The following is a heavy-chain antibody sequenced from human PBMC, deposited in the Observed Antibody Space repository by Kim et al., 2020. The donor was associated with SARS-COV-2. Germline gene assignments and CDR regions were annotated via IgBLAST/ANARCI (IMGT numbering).Heavy chain of an antibody. CDR2: VNHSGRT. CDR3: ARGGGGWLRMDY. J-gene: IGHJ4*02. V-gene: IGHV4-34*01. CDR1: GASFSAYT. Sequence: SETLSLTCTVSGASFSAYTWHWIRQPPGKGLEWIGEVNHSGRTNYNPSLGSRLTISVDTSNNQFSLKLKSVTAADTAIYFCARGGGGWLRMDYWGQGALVTVSS. D-gene: IGHD2-15*01.